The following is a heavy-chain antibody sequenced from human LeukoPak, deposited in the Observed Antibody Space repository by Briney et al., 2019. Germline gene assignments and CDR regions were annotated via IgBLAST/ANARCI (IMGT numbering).Heavy chain of an antibody. J-gene: IGHJ4*02. D-gene: IGHD5-12*01. CDR2: ISGSGGST. Sequence: PGGSLRLSCAASGFTFSSYAMSWVRQAPGKGLEWVSAISGSGGSTYYADSVKGRFTISRDNSKNTLYLQMNSLRAEDTAVYYCAKDAVATMSVGYYFDYWGQGTLVTVSS. V-gene: IGHV3-23*01. CDR3: AKDAVATMSVGYYFDY. CDR1: GFTFSSYA.